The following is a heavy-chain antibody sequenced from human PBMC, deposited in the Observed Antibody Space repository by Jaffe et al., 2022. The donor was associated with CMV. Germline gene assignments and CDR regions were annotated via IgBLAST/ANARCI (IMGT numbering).Heavy chain of an antibody. CDR3: ARAIVGATGMMFDY. CDR1: GGSISSYY. V-gene: IGHV4-59*01. J-gene: IGHJ4*02. Sequence: QVQLQESGPGLVKPSETLSLTCTVSGGSISSYYWSWIRQPPGKGLEWIGYIYYSGSTNYNPSLKSRVTISVDTSKNQFSLKLSSVTAADTAVYYCARAIVGATGMMFDYWGQGTLVTVSS. CDR2: IYYSGST. D-gene: IGHD1-26*01.